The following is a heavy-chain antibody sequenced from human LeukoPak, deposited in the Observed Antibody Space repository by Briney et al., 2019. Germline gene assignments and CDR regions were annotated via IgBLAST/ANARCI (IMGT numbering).Heavy chain of an antibody. CDR3: AREEASYCSSTSCYGIDY. Sequence: PSETLSLTCTVSGGSVSSGSYYWSWIRRPPGKGLEWIGYIYYSGSTNYNPSLKSRVTISVDTSKNQFSLKLSSVTAADTAVYYCAREEASYCSSTSCYGIDYWGQGTLVTVSS. D-gene: IGHD2-2*01. V-gene: IGHV4-61*01. J-gene: IGHJ4*02. CDR1: GGSVSSGSYY. CDR2: IYYSGST.